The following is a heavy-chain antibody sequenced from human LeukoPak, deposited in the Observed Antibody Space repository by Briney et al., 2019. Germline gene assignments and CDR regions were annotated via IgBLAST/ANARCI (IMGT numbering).Heavy chain of an antibody. J-gene: IGHJ4*02. CDR2: ISSSSSYI. CDR1: GFDFSNYG. Sequence: GGSLRLSCAASGFDFSNYGIHWVRQAPGKGLEWVSSISSSSSYIYYADSVKGRFTISRDNSKNTLYLQMNSLRAEDTAVYYCATSSIAAPDWMDYWGQGTLVTVSS. CDR3: ATSSIAAPDWMDY. V-gene: IGHV3-21*01. D-gene: IGHD6-6*01.